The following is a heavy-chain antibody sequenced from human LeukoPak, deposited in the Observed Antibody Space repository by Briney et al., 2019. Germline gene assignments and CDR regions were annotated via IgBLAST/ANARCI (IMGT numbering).Heavy chain of an antibody. D-gene: IGHD4-17*01. J-gene: IGHJ4*02. CDR1: GFTFSSYS. CDR3: ARDAPLTYYGDYAHFDY. Sequence: PGGSLRLSCAASGFTFSSYSMNWVRQAPGKGLEWVSYISSSSSTIYYADSVKGRFTISRDNAKNSLYLQMNSLRAEDTAVYYCARDAPLTYYGDYAHFDYWGQGTLVTVSS. CDR2: ISSSSSTI. V-gene: IGHV3-48*04.